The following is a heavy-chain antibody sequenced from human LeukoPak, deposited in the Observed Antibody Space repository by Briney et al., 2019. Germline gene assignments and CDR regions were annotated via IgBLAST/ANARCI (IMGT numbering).Heavy chain of an antibody. CDR2: IWYDGSNK. D-gene: IGHD3-22*01. Sequence: GGSLRLSCAASGFTFSSYGMHWVRQAPGKGLEWVAVIWYDGSNKYYADSVKGRFTISRDNSKNTLYLQMNSLRAEDTAVYYCAKLAYKSGYYYDSSGYYSFFQHWGQGTLVTVSS. J-gene: IGHJ1*01. CDR3: AKLAYKSGYYYDSSGYYSFFQH. CDR1: GFTFSSYG. V-gene: IGHV3-33*06.